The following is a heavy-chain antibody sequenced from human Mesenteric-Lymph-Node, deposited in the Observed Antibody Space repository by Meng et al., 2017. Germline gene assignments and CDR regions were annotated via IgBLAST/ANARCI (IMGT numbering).Heavy chain of an antibody. CDR3: ARSLGYCSGGSCYYKEKYFQH. J-gene: IGHJ1*01. CDR2: IYYSGST. V-gene: IGHV4-59*08. CDR1: GGSISSYY. D-gene: IGHD2-15*01. Sequence: SETLSLTCTVSGGSISSYYWSWIRQPPGKGLEWIGYIYYSGSTNYNPSLKSRVTISVDTSKNQFSLKLSSVTAADTAVYYCARSLGYCSGGSCYYKEKYFQHWGQGTLVTVSS.